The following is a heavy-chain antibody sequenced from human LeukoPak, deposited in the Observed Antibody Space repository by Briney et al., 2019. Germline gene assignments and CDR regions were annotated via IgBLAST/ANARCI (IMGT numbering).Heavy chain of an antibody. V-gene: IGHV3-30*04. J-gene: IGHJ4*02. CDR1: GFTFSSYA. D-gene: IGHD6-19*01. CDR3: AKSLDAQAVADPFDY. Sequence: GRFLRLSCAASGFTFSSYAMHWVRQAPGKGLEWVAVISYDGSNKYYADSVKGRFTISRDNSKNTLYLQMNSLRAEDTAVYYCAKSLDAQAVADPFDYWGQGTLVTVSS. CDR2: ISYDGSNK.